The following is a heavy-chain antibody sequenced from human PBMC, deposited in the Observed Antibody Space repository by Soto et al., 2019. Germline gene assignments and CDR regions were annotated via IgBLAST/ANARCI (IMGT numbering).Heavy chain of an antibody. J-gene: IGHJ6*02. CDR2: IYYSGST. D-gene: IGHD3-10*01. V-gene: IGHV4-39*01. Sequence: SETLSLTCTVSGGSISSSSYYWGWIRQPPGKGLEWIGSIYYSGSTYYNPSLKSRVTISVDTSKNQFSLKLSSVTAADTAVYYCATPSYGSGSYLYYGMDVWGQGTTVTVSS. CDR3: ATPSYGSGSYLYYGMDV. CDR1: GGSISSSSYY.